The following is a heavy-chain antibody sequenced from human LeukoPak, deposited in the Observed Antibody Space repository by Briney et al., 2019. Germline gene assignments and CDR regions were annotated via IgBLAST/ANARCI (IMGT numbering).Heavy chain of an antibody. CDR1: GFTFSSYA. J-gene: IGHJ4*02. CDR2: ISYDGSNK. Sequence: GGSLRLSCAASGFTFSSYAMHWVRQAPGKGLEWVAVISYDGSNKYYADSVKGRFTISRDNSKNTLYLQMNSLRAGDTAVYYCARVLYGSGSYDHWGQGTLVTVSS. D-gene: IGHD3-10*01. CDR3: ARVLYGSGSYDH. V-gene: IGHV3-30-3*01.